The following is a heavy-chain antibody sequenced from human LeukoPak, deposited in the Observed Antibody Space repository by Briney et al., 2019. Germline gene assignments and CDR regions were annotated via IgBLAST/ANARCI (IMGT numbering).Heavy chain of an antibody. D-gene: IGHD2-15*01. CDR1: GFTFSSYG. CDR2: ISYDGSNK. J-gene: IGHJ4*02. Sequence: LGGSLRLSCVASGFTFSSYGMHWVRQAPGKGLEWVAVISYDGSNKYYADSVKGRFTISRDNSKNTLYLQMNSLRAEDTAVYYCAKDPVWPDRRYCSGGSCYSPVDWGQGTLVTVSS. CDR3: AKDPVWPDRRYCSGGSCYSPVD. V-gene: IGHV3-30*18.